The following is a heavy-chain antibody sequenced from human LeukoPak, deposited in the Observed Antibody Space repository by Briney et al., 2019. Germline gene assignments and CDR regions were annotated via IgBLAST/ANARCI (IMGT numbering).Heavy chain of an antibody. CDR2: INPNSGGT. CDR3: ARHPARGFLEWLVDY. CDR1: GYTFTSYY. D-gene: IGHD3-3*01. J-gene: IGHJ4*02. V-gene: IGHV1-2*02. Sequence: ASVKVSCKASGYTFTSYYMHWVRQAPGQGLEWMGWINPNSGGTNYAQKFQGRVTMTRDTSISTAYMELSRLRSDDTAVYYCARHPARGFLEWLVDYWGQGTLVTVSS.